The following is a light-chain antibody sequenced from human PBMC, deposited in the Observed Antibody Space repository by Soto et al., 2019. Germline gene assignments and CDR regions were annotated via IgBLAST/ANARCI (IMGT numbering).Light chain of an antibody. CDR3: QQFKSYPLT. V-gene: IGKV1-13*02. CDR1: QGISSA. Sequence: AIQLTQSPSSLSASVGDRVSITCRASQGISSALAWYQQKPGKVPKLLIFDASSLESGVPSRFSGSGSGTDFTLTISSLQPEDFTSYYCQQFKSYPLTFGQGTRLEIK. J-gene: IGKJ5*01. CDR2: DAS.